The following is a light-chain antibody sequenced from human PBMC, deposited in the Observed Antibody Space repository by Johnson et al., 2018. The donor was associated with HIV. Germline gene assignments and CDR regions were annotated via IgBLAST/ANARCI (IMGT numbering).Light chain of an antibody. J-gene: IGLJ1*01. Sequence: QSVLTQPPSVSAAPGQKVTISCSGGISNIGNNFVSWYQHLPGTAPKLLIYDNNKRPSGVPDRFSGSTSGSSATLGITGLQTGDEADYYCATWDRSLSAGVVFGTGTKVTVL. CDR1: ISNIGNNF. V-gene: IGLV1-51*01. CDR2: DNN. CDR3: ATWDRSLSAGVV.